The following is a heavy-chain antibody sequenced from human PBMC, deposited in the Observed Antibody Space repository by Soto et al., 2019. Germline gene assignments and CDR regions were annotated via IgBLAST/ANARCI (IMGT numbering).Heavy chain of an antibody. Sequence: EVQLLESGGGLVQPGGSLRLSCAASGSTFSSYAMSWVRQAPGKGLEWVSAISGSGGSTYYADSVKGRFTISRDNSKNTLYLQMNSLRAEDTAVYYCEKLGGQSVVRYYFDYWGQGPLVTVSS. CDR2: ISGSGGST. J-gene: IGHJ4*02. CDR3: EKLGGQSVVRYYFDY. CDR1: GSTFSSYA. D-gene: IGHD3-10*02. V-gene: IGHV3-23*01.